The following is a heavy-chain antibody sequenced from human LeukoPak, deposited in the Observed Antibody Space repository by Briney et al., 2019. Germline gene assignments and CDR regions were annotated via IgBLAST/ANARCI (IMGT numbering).Heavy chain of an antibody. CDR3: AKDPNQYDILTGYYPD. V-gene: IGHV3-30*18. CDR2: ISYDGGNK. J-gene: IGHJ4*02. D-gene: IGHD3-9*01. CDR1: GFTFSDYG. Sequence: GGSLRLSCAASGFTFSDYGMHWVRQAPGKGLEWVAVISYDGGNKYYADSVKGRFTISRDNSKNTLYLQMNSLRAEDTAVYYCAKDPNQYDILTGYYPDWGQGTLVTVSS.